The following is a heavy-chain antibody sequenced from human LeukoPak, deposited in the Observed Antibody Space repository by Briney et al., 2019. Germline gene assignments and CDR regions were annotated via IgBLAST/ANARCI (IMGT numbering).Heavy chain of an antibody. CDR1: GYTFTSYA. J-gene: IGHJ4*02. D-gene: IGHD4-17*01. CDR3: ARWLDGDYVAYFDY. V-gene: IGHV7-4-1*02. CDR2: INTNTGNP. Sequence: ASVKVSCKASGYTFTSYAMNWVRQAPGQGLEWIGWINTNTGNPTYAQGFTGRFVFSLDTSVSTAYLQISSLKAEDTAVYYCARWLDGDYVAYFDYWGQGTLVTVSS.